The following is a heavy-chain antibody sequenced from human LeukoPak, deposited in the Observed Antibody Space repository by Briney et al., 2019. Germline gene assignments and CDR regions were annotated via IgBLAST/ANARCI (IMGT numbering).Heavy chain of an antibody. CDR1: GFTFSSYE. J-gene: IGHJ3*02. Sequence: GGSLRLSCAASGFTFSSYEMNWVRQAPGKGLEWVSSINGNDGSTYYADSMRGRLTISRDNSKNTLYLQMNSLRAEDTAVYYCAKDRSSGTYYYKVDTFDIWGQGTMVTVSS. CDR3: AKDRSSGTYYYKVDTFDI. V-gene: IGHV3-23*01. CDR2: INGNDGST. D-gene: IGHD1-26*01.